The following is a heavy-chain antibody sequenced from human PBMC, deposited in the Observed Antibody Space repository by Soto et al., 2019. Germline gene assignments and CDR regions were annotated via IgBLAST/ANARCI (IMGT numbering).Heavy chain of an antibody. Sequence: QVQLVQSGAEVKKPGSSVKVSCKACGGTFSSYAISWVRQAPGQGLEWMGGIIPIFGTANYAQKFQGRVTITADESTSTAYMELSSLRSEDTAVYYCARDRAYCGGDCYWTFDYWGQGTLVTVSS. CDR3: ARDRAYCGGDCYWTFDY. V-gene: IGHV1-69*01. CDR1: GGTFSSYA. D-gene: IGHD2-21*02. CDR2: IIPIFGTA. J-gene: IGHJ4*02.